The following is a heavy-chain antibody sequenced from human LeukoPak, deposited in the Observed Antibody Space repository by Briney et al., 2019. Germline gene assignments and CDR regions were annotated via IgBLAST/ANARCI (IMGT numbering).Heavy chain of an antibody. J-gene: IGHJ6*02. CDR1: GFTFRSYG. Sequence: GGSLRLTCAASGFTFRSYGMHWVRQGPGKGLEWLAIIKHDGNNKNYADSVKGRFTISRNNSENTLHLQMNSLRPEDTAIYYCAKRGERGSGSVYGTDVWGQGTTVTVSS. D-gene: IGHD3-22*01. CDR3: AKRGERGSGSVYGTDV. V-gene: IGHV3-30*18. CDR2: IKHDGNNK.